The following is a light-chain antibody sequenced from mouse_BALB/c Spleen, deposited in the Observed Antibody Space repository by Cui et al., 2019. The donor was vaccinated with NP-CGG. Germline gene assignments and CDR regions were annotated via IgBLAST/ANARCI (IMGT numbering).Light chain of an antibody. CDR3: ALWYSNHWV. CDR2: GTN. Sequence: QAVMTQEYALTTSPGKTVTLTCRSSTGTVTTNNFANWVQEKPDHLFTGLIGGTNNRVPGVPARFSGSLIGDKAALTITGAQTEDEAIYFCALWYSNHWVFGGGTKLTVL. CDR1: TGTVTTNNF. V-gene: IGLV1*01. J-gene: IGLJ1*01.